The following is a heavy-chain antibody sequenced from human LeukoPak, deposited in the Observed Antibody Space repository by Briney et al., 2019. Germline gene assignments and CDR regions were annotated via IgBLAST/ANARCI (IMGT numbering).Heavy chain of an antibody. CDR3: ARARFDS. Sequence: GGSLRLSCAASGFTFNRYAMHWLRQAPGKGPERVAFVSFGGDLTFYADSVKGRFTVSRDNSENTVSLQMNSLRAEDTAVYFCARARFDSWGQGTLVTVSS. V-gene: IGHV3-30*01. CDR2: VSFGGDLT. J-gene: IGHJ5*01. CDR1: GFTFNRYA.